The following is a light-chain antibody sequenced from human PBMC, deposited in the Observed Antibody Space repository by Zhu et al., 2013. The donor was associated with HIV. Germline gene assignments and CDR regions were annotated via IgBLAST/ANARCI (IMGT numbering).Light chain of an antibody. CDR3: QHVNNNAA. CDR2: DAS. V-gene: IGKV1-5*01. J-gene: IGKJ3*01. Sequence: DIQMTQSPSTLSASVGDRVTITCRASQSVTTRLAWYQQIPGKAPRLLIFDASTLQSGVPSRFSGSGSGTEFTLTIDSLQPEDFATYYCQHVNNNAAFGPGTNLDV. CDR1: QSVTTR.